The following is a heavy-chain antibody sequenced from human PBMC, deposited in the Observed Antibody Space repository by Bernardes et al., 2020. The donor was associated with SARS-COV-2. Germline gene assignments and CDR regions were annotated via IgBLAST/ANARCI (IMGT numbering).Heavy chain of an antibody. CDR1: GYTFTAYD. CDR3: AIIMVGPTNYYYYYGMDV. J-gene: IGHJ6*02. D-gene: IGHD1-26*01. CDR2: MTPNSGNT. Sequence: ASVKVSCKASGYTFTAYDISWVRQDTGQGLEWMGWMTPNSGNTGYAQKFQGRVTMTRDTSISTAYMELSSLTSDDTAVYFCAIIMVGPTNYYYYYGMDVWGQGTTVTVSS. V-gene: IGHV1-8*01.